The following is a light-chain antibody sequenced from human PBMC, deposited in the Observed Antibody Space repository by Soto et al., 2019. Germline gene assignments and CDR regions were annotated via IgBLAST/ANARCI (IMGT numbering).Light chain of an antibody. CDR2: GAS. J-gene: IGKJ1*01. CDR1: QSVGSN. V-gene: IGKV3-15*01. Sequence: EVVMTQSPATLSVSPGERATLSCRASQSVGSNFAWYQQKPGQAPRLLIYGASTRATDIPGRFSGSGSGTEFTLTISSLQSEDFAVYYCHQYNNWPRTFGQGTKVEIK. CDR3: HQYNNWPRT.